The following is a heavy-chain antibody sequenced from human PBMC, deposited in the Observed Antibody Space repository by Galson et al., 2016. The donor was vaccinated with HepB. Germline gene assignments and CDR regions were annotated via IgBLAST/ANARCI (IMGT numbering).Heavy chain of an antibody. D-gene: IGHD6-19*01. Sequence: SLRLSCAASGFTFGRYAMSWVRQAPGKGLEWVSAISGDGGSTYYAGSVQGRFTSSRDRSTNTMYTQMNSLRTDDTAVYYCARFTQEWLDRVYYFDYWGQGTLVTVSS. J-gene: IGHJ4*02. CDR3: ARFTQEWLDRVYYFDY. CDR2: ISGDGGST. CDR1: GFTFGRYA. V-gene: IGHV3-23*01.